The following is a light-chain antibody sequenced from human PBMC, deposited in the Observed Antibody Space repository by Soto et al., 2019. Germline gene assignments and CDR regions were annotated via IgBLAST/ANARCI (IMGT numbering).Light chain of an antibody. V-gene: IGKV3-20*01. Sequence: DIVLPQTQGTLSLSQGNRATVSCGASQSLSNSNLAWYKHKPGQALRRLIYGASNRATGIPERFSGSGSWTDVILTFHSQEPEDFSGYYCEEFPSTFGGGTKVDIK. CDR3: EEFPST. CDR2: GAS. J-gene: IGKJ4*01. CDR1: QSLSNSN.